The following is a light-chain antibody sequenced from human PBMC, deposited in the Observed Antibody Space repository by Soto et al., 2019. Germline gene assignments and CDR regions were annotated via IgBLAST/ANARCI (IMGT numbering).Light chain of an antibody. V-gene: IGLV2-14*01. J-gene: IGLJ1*01. CDR1: SNDVGIYNY. Sequence: QAPLTQPEAVSGSAGQSIAIACTGSSNDVGIYNYGSWYQHHPGKVHKLIIYEVTSRTSGVSIRFSGSKSGNTASLIISGLQPEDEADYYCSSYTTSSTRVFGTGTKVTVL. CDR2: EVT. CDR3: SSYTTSSTRV.